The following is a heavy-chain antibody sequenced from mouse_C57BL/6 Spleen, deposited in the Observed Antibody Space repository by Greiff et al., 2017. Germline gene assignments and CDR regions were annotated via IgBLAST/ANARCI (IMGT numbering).Heavy chain of an antibody. J-gene: IGHJ4*01. Sequence: VKLVESGPGLVAPSQSLSITCTVSGFSLTSYAISWVRLPPGKGLEWLGVIWTGGGTNYNSALKSRLSISKDNSKSQVFLKMNSLQTDDTARYYCARNPVEGPDAMDYWGQGTSVTVSS. D-gene: IGHD3-3*01. CDR1: GFSLTSYA. CDR3: ARNPVEGPDAMDY. V-gene: IGHV2-9-1*01. CDR2: IWTGGGT.